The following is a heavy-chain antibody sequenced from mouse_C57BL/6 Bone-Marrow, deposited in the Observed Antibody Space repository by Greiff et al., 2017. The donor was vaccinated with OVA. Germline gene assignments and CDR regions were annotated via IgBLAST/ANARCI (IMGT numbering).Heavy chain of an antibody. CDR2: SRNKANDYTT. CDR1: GFTFSDFY. J-gene: IGHJ3*01. Sequence: DVHLVESGGGLVQSGRSLRLSCATSGFTFSDFYMEWVRQAPGKGLEWIAASRNKANDYTTEYSASVKGRFIVSRDTSQSILYRQMNALRAEDTAIYYCARDATAYWFAYWGQGTLVTVSA. CDR3: ARDATAYWFAY. V-gene: IGHV7-1*01.